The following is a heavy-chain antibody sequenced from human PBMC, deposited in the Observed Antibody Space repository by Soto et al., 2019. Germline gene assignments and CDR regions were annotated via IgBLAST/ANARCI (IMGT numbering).Heavy chain of an antibody. V-gene: IGHV4-34*01. CDR2: INHSGST. D-gene: IGHD6-13*01. CDR3: ARDRLVAAAGTRSPVDP. J-gene: IGHJ5*02. Sequence: QVQLQQWGAGLLKPSETLSLTCAVYGGSFSGYYWSWIRQPPGKGLEWIGEINHSGSTNYNPSLKSRVTISVDTSKNQFSLKLSSVTAADTAVYYCARDRLVAAAGTRSPVDPWGQGTLVTVSS. CDR1: GGSFSGYY.